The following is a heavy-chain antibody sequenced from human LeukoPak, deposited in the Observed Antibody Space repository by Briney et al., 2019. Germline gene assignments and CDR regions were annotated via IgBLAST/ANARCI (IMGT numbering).Heavy chain of an antibody. CDR3: ARDQHIVVVTAILDY. D-gene: IGHD2-21*02. Sequence: ASVRVSCKASGDTFTSYGISCVRGTPRQRREWMGWISAYKGNTNYAQKPQGRVTMTTDTSTSTAYMELRSLRSDDTAVYYCARDQHIVVVTAILDYWGQGNLVTVSS. CDR2: ISAYKGNT. V-gene: IGHV1-18*01. J-gene: IGHJ4*02. CDR1: GDTFTSYG.